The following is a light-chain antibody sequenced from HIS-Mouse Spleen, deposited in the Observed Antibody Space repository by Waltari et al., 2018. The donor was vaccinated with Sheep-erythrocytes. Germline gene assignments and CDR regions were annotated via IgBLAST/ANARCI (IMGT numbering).Light chain of an antibody. CDR2: RNN. Sequence: QSVLTQPPSASGTPGQRVTISCSGSSSNIGNNYVYWYQQLPGTAPKLLIYRNNQRPSGVPDRFSGSKSGNTASLTVSGLQAEDEADYYCSSYAGSNNWVFGGGTKLTVL. V-gene: IGLV1-47*01. CDR3: SSYAGSNNWV. CDR1: SSNIGNNY. J-gene: IGLJ3*02.